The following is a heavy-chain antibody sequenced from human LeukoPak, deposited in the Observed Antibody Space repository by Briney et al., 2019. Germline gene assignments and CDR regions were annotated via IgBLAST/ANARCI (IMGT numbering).Heavy chain of an antibody. CDR3: ARHSDYGSGSYYPYYFDY. V-gene: IGHV4-39*01. CDR2: IHYSGST. Sequence: SETLSLTCTVSGGSISSSSYYWAWIRQPPGKGLEWIGSIHYSGSTYYNPSLKSRVTISVDTSKNQFSLKLSSVTAADTAVYYCARHSDYGSGSYYPYYFDYWGQGTLVTVSS. J-gene: IGHJ4*02. D-gene: IGHD3-10*01. CDR1: GGSISSSSYY.